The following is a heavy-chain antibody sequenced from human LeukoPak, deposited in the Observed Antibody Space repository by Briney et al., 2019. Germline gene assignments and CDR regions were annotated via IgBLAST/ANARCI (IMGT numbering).Heavy chain of an antibody. CDR3: ARVSPYGNDAFDI. CDR2: KKQDGSEK. J-gene: IGHJ3*02. D-gene: IGHD4-17*01. Sequence: PGGSLRLSCAASGFTFSSYWMSWVRQAPGKGLEWVANKKQDGSEKYYVDSVKGRFTISRDNAKNSLYLQMNSLRAEDTAVYYCARVSPYGNDAFDIWGQGTMVTVSS. V-gene: IGHV3-7*01. CDR1: GFTFSSYW.